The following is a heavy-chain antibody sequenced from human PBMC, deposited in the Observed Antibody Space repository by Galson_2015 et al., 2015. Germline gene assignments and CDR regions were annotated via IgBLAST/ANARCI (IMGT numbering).Heavy chain of an antibody. D-gene: IGHD2-15*01. Sequence: SLRLSCAASGFTFSNYAMSWVRQAPGKGLEWVSAVSASGGSTYYADSVKGRFTISRDDSKNALYLQMNSLRAEDTAVYYCARDHYCSGGRCYLESLDYWGQGTLVTVSS. CDR1: GFTFSNYA. J-gene: IGHJ4*02. V-gene: IGHV3-23*01. CDR2: VSASGGST. CDR3: ARDHYCSGGRCYLESLDY.